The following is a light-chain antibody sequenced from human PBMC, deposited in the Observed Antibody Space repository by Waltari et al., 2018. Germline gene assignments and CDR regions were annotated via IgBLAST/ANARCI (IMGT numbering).Light chain of an antibody. Sequence: QSVLTQPPSVSAAPGQRVTISCSGSSSNIENNYLSWYQQVPGTAPQLLIYDNNKRPSGIPDRFSGSKSGTSATLDITGLQTGDEADYYCGAWDTSLSTVMFGGGTKLTVL. CDR3: GAWDTSLSTVM. V-gene: IGLV1-51*01. CDR2: DNN. J-gene: IGLJ3*02. CDR1: SSNIENNY.